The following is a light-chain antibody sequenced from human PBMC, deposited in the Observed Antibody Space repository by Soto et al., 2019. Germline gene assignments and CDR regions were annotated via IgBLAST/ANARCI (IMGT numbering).Light chain of an antibody. CDR3: AAWDDSLNAVV. V-gene: IGLV1-44*01. J-gene: IGLJ2*01. CDR1: SSNIGSNT. CDR2: SNN. Sequence: QSVLTQPPSASGTPGQRVTISCSGSSSNIGSNTVNWYQQLPGTAPKLLIYSNNQRPSGVPDRFSGSKSGTSASLAISGLQSEDEAYYYCAAWDDSLNAVVFGGGTKVTVL.